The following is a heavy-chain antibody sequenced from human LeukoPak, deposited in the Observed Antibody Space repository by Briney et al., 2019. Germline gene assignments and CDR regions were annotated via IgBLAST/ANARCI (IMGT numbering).Heavy chain of an antibody. CDR1: GFTFSSYS. V-gene: IGHV3-21*01. Sequence: GGSLRLSXAASGFTFSSYSMNWVRQAPGKGLEWVSSISSGSSYIYYADSVKGRFTISRDNAKNSLYLQMNSLRAEDTAVYYCARLVAGAFDYWGQGTLVTVSS. CDR3: ARLVAGAFDY. J-gene: IGHJ4*02. CDR2: ISSGSSYI. D-gene: IGHD6-6*01.